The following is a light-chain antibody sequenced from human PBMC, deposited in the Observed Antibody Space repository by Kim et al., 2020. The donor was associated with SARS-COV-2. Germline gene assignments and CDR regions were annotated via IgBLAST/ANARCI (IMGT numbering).Light chain of an antibody. Sequence: SYELTQPPSMSVSPGQTASISCSGDKLGDKYACWYQQKPGQSPVLVIYQDDKRPLGIPEQFSGSNSGNTATLTISGTQAMDEADYYCQAWDTTTEAVFGG. CDR3: QAWDTTTEAV. CDR1: KLGDKY. J-gene: IGLJ2*01. CDR2: QDD. V-gene: IGLV3-1*01.